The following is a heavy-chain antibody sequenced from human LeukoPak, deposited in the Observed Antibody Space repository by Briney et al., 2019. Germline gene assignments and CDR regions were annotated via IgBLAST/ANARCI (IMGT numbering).Heavy chain of an antibody. CDR1: GFTLSDQY. CDR3: SRDGGKRGNSAFDI. D-gene: IGHD4-23*01. V-gene: IGHV3-72*01. CDR2: SRSKANGHTT. J-gene: IGHJ3*02. Sequence: GGSLRLSCAASGFTLSDQYMDWVRQAPGKGLEWIGRSRSKANGHTTEYAASAQGRFTISRDDSGNLMYLQLNSLKIEDTAVYFCSRDGGKRGNSAFDIWGQGTEVTVSA.